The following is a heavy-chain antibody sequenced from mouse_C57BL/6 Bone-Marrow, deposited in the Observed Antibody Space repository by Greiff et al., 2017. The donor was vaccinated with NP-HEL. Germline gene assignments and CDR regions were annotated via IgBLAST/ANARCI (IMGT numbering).Heavy chain of an antibody. CDR3: TGGGNYVILFAY. CDR2: IDPENGDT. Sequence: VQLQQSGAELVRPGASVKLSCTASGFNIKDDYMHWVKQRPEQGLEWIGWIDPENGDTEYASKFQGKATITADTSSNTASLQLSILTSEDTAVYYCTGGGNYVILFAYWGQGTLVTVSA. V-gene: IGHV14-4*01. J-gene: IGHJ3*01. CDR1: GFNIKDDY. D-gene: IGHD2-1*01.